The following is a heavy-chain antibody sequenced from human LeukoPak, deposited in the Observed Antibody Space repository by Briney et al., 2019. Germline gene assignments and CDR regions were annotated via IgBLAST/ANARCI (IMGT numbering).Heavy chain of an antibody. CDR3: AREGYGDLNWFDP. Sequence: PSETLSLTCAVYGGSFSGYYWSWIRQPPGKGLEWIGEINHSGSTYYNPSLKSRVTISVDRSKNQFSLKLSSVTAADTAVYYCAREGYGDLNWFDPWGQGTLVTVSS. D-gene: IGHD4-17*01. CDR1: GGSFSGYY. CDR2: INHSGST. J-gene: IGHJ5*02. V-gene: IGHV4-34*01.